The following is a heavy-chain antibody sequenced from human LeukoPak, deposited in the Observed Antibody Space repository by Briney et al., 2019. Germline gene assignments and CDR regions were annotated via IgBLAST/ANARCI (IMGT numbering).Heavy chain of an antibody. V-gene: IGHV1-69*13. J-gene: IGHJ4*02. Sequence: GASVKVSCKASGGTFSSYAISWVRQAPGQGLEWMGGIIPIFGTANYAQKFQGRVTITADESTSTAYMELSSLRSEDTAVYYCAREAYGYFETFDYWGQGTLVTVSS. CDR1: GGTFSSYA. CDR2: IIPIFGTA. D-gene: IGHD4-17*01. CDR3: AREAYGYFETFDY.